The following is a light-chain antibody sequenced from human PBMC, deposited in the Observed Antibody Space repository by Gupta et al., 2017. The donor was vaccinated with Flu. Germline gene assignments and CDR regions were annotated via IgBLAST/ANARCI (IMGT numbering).Light chain of an antibody. CDR3: RQHNSYPWT. Sequence: DIQMTQSPPSLSASVGDRVTITCRASQGIGNDLGWFQQRPGKAPKRLIYGASSLQGGVPSRFSGSGSGTEFTLTITTMQPEDFATYYCRQHNSYPWTFGQGTKVEVK. V-gene: IGKV1-17*01. CDR2: GAS. CDR1: QGIGND. J-gene: IGKJ1*01.